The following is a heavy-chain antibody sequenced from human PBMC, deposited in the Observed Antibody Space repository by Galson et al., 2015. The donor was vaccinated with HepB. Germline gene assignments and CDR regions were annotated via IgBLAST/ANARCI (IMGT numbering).Heavy chain of an antibody. J-gene: IGHJ4*02. CDR3: AKVKGGFGDDGVFDY. CDR1: VTSISPYY. D-gene: IGHD4-17*01. Sequence: SETLSLTCTVSVTSISPYYWIWIRQSAGKGLEWIGRVYSSGSSNYNTSLKSLVSMSVDTSKAQFSLKLNSVTAADTAVYYCAKVKGGFGDDGVFDYWGQDILVIVSS. V-gene: IGHV4-4*07. CDR2: VYSSGSS.